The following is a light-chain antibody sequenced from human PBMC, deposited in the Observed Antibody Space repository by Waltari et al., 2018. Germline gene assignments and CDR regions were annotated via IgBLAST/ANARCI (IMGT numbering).Light chain of an antibody. CDR3: QQYGGPPWT. CDR2: GAL. J-gene: IGKJ1*01. CDR1: QSVKNNY. Sequence: EIVFTQSPGTLSLSPGERATLSCRASQSVKNNYLARHQQNPGQAPRLLIYGALSRATGIPDRFSGSGSGTDFTLTISRLEPEDFAVYYCQQYGGPPWTFGQGTKVEIK. V-gene: IGKV3-20*01.